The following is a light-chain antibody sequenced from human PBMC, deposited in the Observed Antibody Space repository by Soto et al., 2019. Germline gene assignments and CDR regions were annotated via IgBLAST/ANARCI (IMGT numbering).Light chain of an antibody. CDR1: QSINTF. V-gene: IGKV1-39*01. CDR2: GAS. Sequence: IQVTQSPSSLSASVGDRGTITCRASQSINTFLNWYQQRPGKAPNLLIYGASNLQSGVPSRFSGSGSGTDFTLTISSLQPEDFATYYCQQTYTSRPWTFGRGTKVDI. J-gene: IGKJ1*01. CDR3: QQTYTSRPWT.